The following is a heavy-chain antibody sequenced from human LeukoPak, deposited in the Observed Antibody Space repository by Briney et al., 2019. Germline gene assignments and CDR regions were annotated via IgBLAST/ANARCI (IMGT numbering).Heavy chain of an antibody. V-gene: IGHV4-34*01. Sequence: PSETLSLTCAVYGGSFSGYYWSWIRQPPGKGLEWIGEINHSGSTNYNPSLKSRVTISVDTSKNQFSLKLSSVTAADTAVYYCARDPGYDFWSGHNWFDPWGQGTLVTVSS. D-gene: IGHD3-3*01. CDR3: ARDPGYDFWSGHNWFDP. J-gene: IGHJ5*02. CDR2: INHSGST. CDR1: GGSFSGYY.